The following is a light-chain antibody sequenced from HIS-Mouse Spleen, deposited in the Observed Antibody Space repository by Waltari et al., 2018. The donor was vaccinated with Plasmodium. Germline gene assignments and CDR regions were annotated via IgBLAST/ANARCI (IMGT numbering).Light chain of an antibody. CDR1: QSISSY. Sequence: DIQMTQSPSYLSASVRDRVTITCRASQSISSYLNWYQQKPGKAPKLLIYAASSLQSGVPSRFSGSGSGTDFTLTISSLQPEDFATYYCQQSYSTWTFGQGTKVEIK. CDR3: QQSYSTWT. J-gene: IGKJ1*01. V-gene: IGKV1-39*01. CDR2: AAS.